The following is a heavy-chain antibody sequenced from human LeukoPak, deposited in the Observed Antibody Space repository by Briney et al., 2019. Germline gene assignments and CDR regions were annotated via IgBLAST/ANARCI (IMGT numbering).Heavy chain of an antibody. CDR3: ARWSTEDYDFWSGYHDAFDI. CDR1: GGTFSSYA. V-gene: IGHV1-69*04. J-gene: IGHJ3*02. Sequence: ASVKVSCKASGGTFSSYAISWVRQAPGQGLEWMGRIIPILGIANYAQKFQGRVTITADKSTSTAYMELSSLRSEDTAMYYCARWSTEDYDFWSGYHDAFDIWGQGTMVTVSS. D-gene: IGHD3-3*01. CDR2: IIPILGIA.